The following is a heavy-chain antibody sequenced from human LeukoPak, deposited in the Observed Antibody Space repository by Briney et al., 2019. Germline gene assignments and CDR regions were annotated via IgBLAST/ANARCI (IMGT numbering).Heavy chain of an antibody. CDR3: AKEVSGSYSPTDY. Sequence: GGSLRLSCAASGFSFSSNTMSWVRQAAGKGLEWVSGISGSGSSTYFADSVKGRFTISRDNSNDTLYLQMNSLRVEDTAVYYCAKEVSGSYSPTDYWSQGTLVTVSS. CDR2: ISGSGSST. J-gene: IGHJ4*02. V-gene: IGHV3-23*01. CDR1: GFSFSSNT. D-gene: IGHD1-26*01.